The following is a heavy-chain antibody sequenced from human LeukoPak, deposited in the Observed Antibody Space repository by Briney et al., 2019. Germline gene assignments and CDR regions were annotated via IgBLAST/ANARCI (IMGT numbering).Heavy chain of an antibody. CDR1: GYTLTELS. CDR3: ATRVGATDYFDY. V-gene: IGHV1-24*01. J-gene: IGHJ4*02. D-gene: IGHD1-26*01. Sequence: ASVKVSCKVSGYTLTELSMHWVRQAPGKGLGWMGGFDPEDGETIHAQKFQGRVTMTEGTSTDTAYMELSSLRSEDTAVYYCATRVGATDYFDYWGQGTLVTVSS. CDR2: FDPEDGET.